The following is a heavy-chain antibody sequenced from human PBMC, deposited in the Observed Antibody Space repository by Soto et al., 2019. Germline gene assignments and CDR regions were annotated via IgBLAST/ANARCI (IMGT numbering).Heavy chain of an antibody. J-gene: IGHJ4*02. CDR3: ARDRISVTTLLWFGY. CDR1: GYTFTSYG. Sequence: ASVKVSCKASGYTFTSYGISWVRQAPGQGLEWMGWISAYNGNTNYAQKLQGRVTMTTDTSTSTAYMELRSPRSDDTAVYYCARDRISVTTLLWFGYWGQGTLVTVSS. CDR2: ISAYNGNT. V-gene: IGHV1-18*01. D-gene: IGHD4-17*01.